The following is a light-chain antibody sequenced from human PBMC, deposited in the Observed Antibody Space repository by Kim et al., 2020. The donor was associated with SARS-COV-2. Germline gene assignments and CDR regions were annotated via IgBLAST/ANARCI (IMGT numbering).Light chain of an antibody. V-gene: IGLV2-11*01. J-gene: IGLJ1*01. CDR1: SSDVGGYNY. Sequence: QSALTQPRSVSGSPGQSVTISCTGTSSDVGGYNYVSWYQQHPGKAPKLMIYDVSKRPSGVPDRFSGSKSGNPAYLTISGLQAEDEADYYCCSYAGSHSYVFGTGTKVTVL. CDR2: DVS. CDR3: CSYAGSHSYV.